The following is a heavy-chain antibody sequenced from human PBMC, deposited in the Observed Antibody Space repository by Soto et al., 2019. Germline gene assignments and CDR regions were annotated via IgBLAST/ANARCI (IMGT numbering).Heavy chain of an antibody. D-gene: IGHD3-22*01. CDR2: ITTTSSTM. CDR1: GFIFSDYS. Sequence: PGGSLRLSCKPSGFIFSDYSMNWVRQAPGTGLEWISYITTTSSTMYYADSVKGRFTISRDNAKNSLYLQMNSLRDEDTAVYYCARDSSGRQYYGMDVWGQGTTVTVSS. J-gene: IGHJ6*02. CDR3: ARDSSGRQYYGMDV. V-gene: IGHV3-48*02.